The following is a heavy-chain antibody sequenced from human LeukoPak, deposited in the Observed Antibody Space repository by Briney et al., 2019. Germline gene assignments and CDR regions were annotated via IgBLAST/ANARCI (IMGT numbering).Heavy chain of an antibody. D-gene: IGHD6-13*01. J-gene: IGHJ6*03. CDR2: INPNSGGT. CDR1: GYTFTGYY. Sequence: ASVKVSCKASGYTFTGYYMHWVRQAPGQGLEWMGWINPNSGGTNYAQKFQGWVTMTRDTSISTAYMELSSLRSEDTAVYYCARVGVWQQLVGGAGYYYYMDVWGKGTTVTVSS. V-gene: IGHV1-2*04. CDR3: ARVGVWQQLVGGAGYYYYMDV.